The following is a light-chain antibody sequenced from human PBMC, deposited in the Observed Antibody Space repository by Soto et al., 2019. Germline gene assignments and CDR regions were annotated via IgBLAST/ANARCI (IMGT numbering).Light chain of an antibody. CDR2: EVT. V-gene: IGLV2-14*01. CDR3: SSYTSSSTRL. J-gene: IGLJ1*01. CDR1: SSDIGNYNF. Sequence: QSVLTQPASVSGSRGQSITISCTGTSSDIGNYNFVSWYQHHPGKAPKLIIYEVTNRPSGVSNRFSGSKSGNTASLTISGLQTEDEADYYCSSYTSSSTRLFGTGT.